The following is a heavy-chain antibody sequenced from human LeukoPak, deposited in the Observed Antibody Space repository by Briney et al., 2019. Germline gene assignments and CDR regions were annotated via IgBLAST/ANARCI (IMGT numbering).Heavy chain of an antibody. CDR3: AKALYGGHDY. V-gene: IGHV3-23*01. CDR1: GFTFSNYW. CDR2: LSGNGNTI. J-gene: IGHJ4*02. D-gene: IGHD4-23*01. Sequence: GGSLRLSCGASGFTFSNYWMSWVRQAPGKGLECVSALSGNGNTIYYADSVKGRFTISRDNSKNTLSLQMNSLRAEDTAVYYCAKALYGGHDYWGQGTLVTVSS.